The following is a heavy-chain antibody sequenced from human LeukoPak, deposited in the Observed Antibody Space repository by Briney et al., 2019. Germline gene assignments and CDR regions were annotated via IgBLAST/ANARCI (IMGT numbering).Heavy chain of an antibody. Sequence: SDTLSLTCTVSGDSINSYYWSWIRQPPGKGLEWIGYIYYSGSTNYNPSLKSRVTISVGTSKNQFSLRLSSVTAADTAVYYCARDRSGSYSRYYYGMDVWGQGTTVTVSS. CDR2: IYYSGST. CDR3: ARDRSGSYSRYYYGMDV. CDR1: GDSINSYY. D-gene: IGHD1-26*01. J-gene: IGHJ6*02. V-gene: IGHV4-59*01.